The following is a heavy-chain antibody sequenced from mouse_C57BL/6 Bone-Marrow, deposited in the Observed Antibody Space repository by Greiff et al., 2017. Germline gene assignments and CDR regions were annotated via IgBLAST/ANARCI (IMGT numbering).Heavy chain of an antibody. CDR1: GYTFTSYW. D-gene: IGHD1-1*01. CDR2: INPSNGGT. CDR3: ARGGIYYYGSFDY. J-gene: IGHJ2*01. V-gene: IGHV1-53*01. Sequence: QVQLQQPGTELVKPGASVKLSCKASGYTFTSYWMHWVKQRPGQGLEWLGNINPSNGGTNYNEKFKSKATLTVDKSSSTAYMQLSSLTSEDSAVYYCARGGIYYYGSFDYWGQGTTLTVSS.